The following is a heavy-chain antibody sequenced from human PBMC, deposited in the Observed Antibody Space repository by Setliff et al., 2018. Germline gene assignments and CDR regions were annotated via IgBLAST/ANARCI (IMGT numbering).Heavy chain of an antibody. J-gene: IGHJ3*02. CDR3: ARDILPRRYAFDI. CDR2: IIPILGIA. V-gene: IGHV1-69*10. D-gene: IGHD1-26*01. CDR1: GGTFSSYA. Sequence: SVKVSCKASGGTFSSYAISWVRQAPGQGLEWMGGIIPILGIANYAQKFQGRVTITTDESTSTAYMELSSLRSEDTAVYYCARDILPRRYAFDIWGQGTMVTVSS.